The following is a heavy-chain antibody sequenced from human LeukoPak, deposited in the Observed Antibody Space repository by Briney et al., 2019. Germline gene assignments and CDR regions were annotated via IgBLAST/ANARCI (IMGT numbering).Heavy chain of an antibody. CDR2: IIPIFGTA. V-gene: IGHV1-69*06. D-gene: IGHD3-10*01. CDR3: VRDIGGYFDY. CDR1: GGTFSSYA. Sequence: GASVKLSCKASGGTFSSYAISWVRQAPGQGLEWMGGIIPIFGTANYAQKFQGRVTITANKSTSTHYMELSSLRSEDTDVYFCVRDIGGYFDYWGQGTLVTVSS. J-gene: IGHJ4*02.